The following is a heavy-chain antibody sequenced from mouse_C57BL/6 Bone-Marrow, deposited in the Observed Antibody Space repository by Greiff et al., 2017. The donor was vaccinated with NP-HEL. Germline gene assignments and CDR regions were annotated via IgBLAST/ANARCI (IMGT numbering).Heavy chain of an antibody. CDR2: INPGSGGT. Sequence: VQGVESGAELVRPGTSVKVSCKASGYAFTNYLIEWVKQRPGQGLEWIGVINPGSGGTNYNEKFKGKATLTADKSSSTAYMQLSSLTSEDSAVYFCARLSTVYAMDYWGQGTSVTVSS. CDR3: ARLSTVYAMDY. CDR1: GYAFTNYL. J-gene: IGHJ4*01. D-gene: IGHD4-1*02. V-gene: IGHV1-54*01.